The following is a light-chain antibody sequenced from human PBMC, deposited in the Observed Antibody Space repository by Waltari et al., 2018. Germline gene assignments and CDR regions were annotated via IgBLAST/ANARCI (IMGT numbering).Light chain of an antibody. J-gene: IGLJ3*02. CDR3: QAWDSDPV. CDR1: KLGDKY. CDR2: QDF. Sequence: SYEVTQPPSVPVSPGQTARIPCSGDKLGDKYVSWYQQKPGQSPLLVIYQDFKRPSGIPERFSGSNSGNTATLTISGTQAMDEADYFCQAWDSDPVFGGGTKLTVL. V-gene: IGLV3-1*01.